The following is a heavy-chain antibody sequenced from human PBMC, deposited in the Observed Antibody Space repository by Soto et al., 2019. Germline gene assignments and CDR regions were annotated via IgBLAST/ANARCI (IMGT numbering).Heavy chain of an antibody. V-gene: IGHV3-23*01. CDR1: EFAFRNYA. CDR2: ISTVIHTT. J-gene: IGHJ4*02. CDR3: SKDRPVAPRHSDY. Sequence: GGSRRLSCAASEFAFRNYAIHWFAQAPGKALEWGSSISTVIHTTYYAHSFKGRFTISLDDSKNTLYLRVNALRAQDSAGYYCSKDRPVAPRHSDYWGQGTQVTVSS.